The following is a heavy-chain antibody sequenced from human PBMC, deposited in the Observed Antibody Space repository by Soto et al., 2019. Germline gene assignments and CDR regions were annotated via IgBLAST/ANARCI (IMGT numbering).Heavy chain of an antibody. Sequence: EVQLVESGGGLVKPGGSLRLSCAASGFTFSSYSMNWVRQAPGKGLEWVSSISSSSSYIYYADSVKGRFTISRDNAKNSLYLQMNSLRAEDTAVYYCARAGSSTSWDENYWGQGTLVTVSS. J-gene: IGHJ4*02. CDR3: ARAGSSTSWDENY. CDR2: ISSSSSYI. V-gene: IGHV3-21*01. D-gene: IGHD2-2*01. CDR1: GFTFSSYS.